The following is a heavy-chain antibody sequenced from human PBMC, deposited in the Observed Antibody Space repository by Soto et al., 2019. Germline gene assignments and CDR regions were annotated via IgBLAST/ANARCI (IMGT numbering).Heavy chain of an antibody. J-gene: IGHJ4*02. V-gene: IGHV3-30*18. CDR3: ANWNYPQSD. CDR2: ISNDGSNK. D-gene: IGHD1-7*01. CDR1: GFTFNTYG. Sequence: QVQLVESGGGVVQPGKSLRLSCAASGFTFNTYGMHWVRQAPGKGPEWVAVISNDGSNKYYADSVKGRFTISRDNSKNPLYLQLNSLRAEDTAVYYCANWNYPQSDWGQGNVVNVSS.